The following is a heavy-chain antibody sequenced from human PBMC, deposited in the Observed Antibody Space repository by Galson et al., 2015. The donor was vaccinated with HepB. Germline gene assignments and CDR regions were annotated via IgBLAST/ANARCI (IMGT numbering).Heavy chain of an antibody. CDR3: ARDLGFGYCTNGVCHPRGWFDP. Sequence: SLRLSCAASGFTFSDYYMSWIRQAPGKGLEWVSYISSSSSYTNYADSVKGRFTISRDNAKNSLYLQMNSLRAEDTAVYYCARDLGFGYCTNGVCHPRGWFDPWGQGTLVTVSS. J-gene: IGHJ5*02. CDR1: GFTFSDYY. D-gene: IGHD2-8*01. V-gene: IGHV3-11*06. CDR2: ISSSSSYT.